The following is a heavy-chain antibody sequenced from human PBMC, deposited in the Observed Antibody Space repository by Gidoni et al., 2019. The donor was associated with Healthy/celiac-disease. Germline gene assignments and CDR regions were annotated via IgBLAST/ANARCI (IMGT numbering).Heavy chain of an antibody. J-gene: IGHJ4*02. V-gene: IGHV3-7*03. CDR1: GFTFSSYW. Sequence: EVQLVESGGGLVQPGGSLRLSCAASGFTFSSYWMSWVRQAPGKGLEWVANIKQDGSEKYYVDSVKGRFTISRDNAKNSLYLQMNSLRAEDTAVYYCASRRYSSSWYPLIHDYWGQGTLVTVSS. CDR2: IKQDGSEK. CDR3: ASRRYSSSWYPLIHDY. D-gene: IGHD6-13*01.